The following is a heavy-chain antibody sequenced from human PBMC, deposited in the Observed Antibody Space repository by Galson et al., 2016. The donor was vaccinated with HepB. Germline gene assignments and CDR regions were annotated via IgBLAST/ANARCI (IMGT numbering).Heavy chain of an antibody. CDR3: ATVGGSSYGLRTDPFDI. CDR2: IRGSGGGP. CDR1: GFTFSTYA. Sequence: SLRLSCAASGFTFSTYAMSWVRQAPGKGLEWVSVIRGSGGGPYYADSVKGRFTISRDTSKNTLYLQMNNLRFEDTALYFCATVGGSSYGLRTDPFDIWGQGTKVTVSS. D-gene: IGHD5-18*01. J-gene: IGHJ3*02. V-gene: IGHV3-23*01.